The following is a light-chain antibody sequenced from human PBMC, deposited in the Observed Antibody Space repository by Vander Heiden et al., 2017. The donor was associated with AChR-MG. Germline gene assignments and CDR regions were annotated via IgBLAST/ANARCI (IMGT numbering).Light chain of an antibody. J-gene: IGLJ3*02. CDR3: QAWDSRSNWV. Sequence: SYELTQPPSVSVSPGQTASITCSGDRLGNKYASWYQQKPGQSPVLVIHQNDKRPSGIPERFSGSSSGNTATLTISVTQSLDEADYFCQAWDSRSNWVFGGGTKLTVL. V-gene: IGLV3-1*01. CDR1: RLGNKY. CDR2: QND.